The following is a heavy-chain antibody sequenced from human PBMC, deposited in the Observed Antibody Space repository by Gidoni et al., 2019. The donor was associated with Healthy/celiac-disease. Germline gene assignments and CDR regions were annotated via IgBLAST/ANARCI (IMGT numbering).Heavy chain of an antibody. D-gene: IGHD4-17*01. CDR1: GGSISSGSYY. J-gene: IGHJ3*02. CDR3: ASPGDYGGNSVYAFDI. CDR2: IYTSGST. Sequence: QVQLQESGPGLVKPSQTLSLTCTVSGGSISSGSYYWSWIRQPAGKGLAWIGRIYTSGSTNYNPSLKSRVTISVDTSKNQFSLKLSSVTAADTAVYYCASPGDYGGNSVYAFDIWGQGTMVTVSS. V-gene: IGHV4-61*02.